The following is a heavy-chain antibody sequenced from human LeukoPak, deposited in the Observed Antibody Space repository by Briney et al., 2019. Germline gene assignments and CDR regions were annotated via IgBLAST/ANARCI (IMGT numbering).Heavy chain of an antibody. CDR1: GFTFSRYW. CDR3: ARYSSGPYYFDY. D-gene: IGHD3-22*01. CDR2: IKQDGSEK. Sequence: GGSLRLSCAACGFTFSRYWMSWVRQAPGKGLEWVANIKQDGSEKYYVDSVKGRFTISRDNDKNSLYLQMNSLRAEDTAVYYCARYSSGPYYFDYWGQGTLVTVSS. V-gene: IGHV3-7*01. J-gene: IGHJ4*02.